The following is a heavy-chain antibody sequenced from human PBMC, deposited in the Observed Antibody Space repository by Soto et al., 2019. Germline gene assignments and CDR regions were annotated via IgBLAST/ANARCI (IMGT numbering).Heavy chain of an antibody. V-gene: IGHV1-69*01. CDR2: IIPIFGTA. D-gene: IGHD5-18*01. CDR1: GGTFSSYA. Sequence: QVQLVQSGAEVKKPGSSVKVSCKASGGTFSSYAISWVRQAPGQGLEWMGGIIPIFGTANYAQKFQGRVTITGDESTSTSYMGAGRLRSEDKAVDSCGGEGGGVQLWLHYFDYWGQGTLVTVSS. CDR3: GGEGGGVQLWLHYFDY. J-gene: IGHJ4*02.